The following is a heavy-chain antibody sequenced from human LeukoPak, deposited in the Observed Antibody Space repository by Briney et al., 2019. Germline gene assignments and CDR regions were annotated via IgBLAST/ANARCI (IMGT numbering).Heavy chain of an antibody. J-gene: IGHJ4*02. V-gene: IGHV1-69*13. Sequence: SVKVSCKASGGTFRSFAINWVRQALGKGLEWMGGIIPMINTPKYAQRFQGRVSITADESTSTGYMEVSSLRSEDTAVYYCAIFQGTYGDNDNDFWGQGTLVTVSS. D-gene: IGHD4-17*01. CDR2: IIPMINTP. CDR3: AIFQGTYGDNDNDF. CDR1: GGTFRSFA.